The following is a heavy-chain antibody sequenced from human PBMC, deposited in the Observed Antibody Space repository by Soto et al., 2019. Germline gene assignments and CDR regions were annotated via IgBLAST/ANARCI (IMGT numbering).Heavy chain of an antibody. CDR1: GFTFSGSA. CDR3: TRHISFYCSGGSCYLDY. Sequence: GGSLRLSCAASGFTFSGSAMHWVRQASGKGLEWVGRIRSKANSYATAYAASVKGRFTISRDDSKNTAYLQMNSLKTEDTAVYYCTRHISFYCSGGSCYLDYWGQGTLVTVYS. CDR2: IRSKANSYAT. V-gene: IGHV3-73*01. J-gene: IGHJ4*02. D-gene: IGHD2-15*01.